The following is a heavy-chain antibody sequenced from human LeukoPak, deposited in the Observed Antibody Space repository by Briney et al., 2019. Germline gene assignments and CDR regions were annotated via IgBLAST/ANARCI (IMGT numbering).Heavy chain of an antibody. J-gene: IGHJ4*02. V-gene: IGHV3-74*03. CDR2: IKSDGSAT. Sequence: GGSLRLSCAASGFTFSTYWMHWVRQAPGKGLVWVSRIKSDGSATTHADFVKGRFTVSRDNAKNTLYLQMSSLRAEDTAMYFCARVGGRGSIGGDCWGQGTLVTVSS. CDR3: ARVGGRGSIGGDC. CDR1: GFTFSTYW. D-gene: IGHD3-10*01.